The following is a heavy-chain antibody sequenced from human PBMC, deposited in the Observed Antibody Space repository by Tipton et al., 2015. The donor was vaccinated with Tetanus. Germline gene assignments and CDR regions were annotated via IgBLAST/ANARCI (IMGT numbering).Heavy chain of an antibody. J-gene: IGHJ6*02. CDR1: GYTFTGYY. CDR2: IDPNSGGT. Sequence: QLVQSGAEVKRPGASLTVSCKASGYTFTGYYLYWVRQAPGQGLEWMGWIDPNSGGTVYAQKFQGRVTMTRDTSISTGYMELRSLRSGGGAVYYCARDRGDYIYYGMDVWGPGTTVTVS. D-gene: IGHD3-22*01. V-gene: IGHV1-2*02. CDR3: ARDRGDYIYYGMDV.